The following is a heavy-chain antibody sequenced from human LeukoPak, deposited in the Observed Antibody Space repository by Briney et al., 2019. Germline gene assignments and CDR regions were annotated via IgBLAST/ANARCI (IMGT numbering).Heavy chain of an antibody. CDR2: INPNSGDT. V-gene: IGHV1-2*02. D-gene: IGHD3-10*01. CDR1: AYTFTGYY. CDR3: ARAYGSGSYSDQYYFDY. J-gene: IGHJ4*02. Sequence: ASVKVSCKASAYTFTGYYMHWVRQASGQGLEWMGWINPNSGDTHYAEKFQGRVTMTRDTSISTAYMELSRLRSDDTAVYYCARAYGSGSYSDQYYFDYWGQGTLVTVSS.